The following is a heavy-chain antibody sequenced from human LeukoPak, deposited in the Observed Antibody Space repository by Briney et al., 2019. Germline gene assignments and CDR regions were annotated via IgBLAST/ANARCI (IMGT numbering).Heavy chain of an antibody. Sequence: PSETLSLTCTVSGGSISSGGYYWSWIRQPPGKGLEWIGYIYHSGSTYYNPSLKSRVTISVDRSKNQFSLKLSSVTAADTAVYYCARDPSRHGYSYGYYFDYWGQGTLVTVSS. CDR3: ARDPSRHGYSYGYYFDY. V-gene: IGHV4-30-2*01. CDR2: IYHSGST. D-gene: IGHD5-18*01. J-gene: IGHJ4*02. CDR1: GGSISSGGYY.